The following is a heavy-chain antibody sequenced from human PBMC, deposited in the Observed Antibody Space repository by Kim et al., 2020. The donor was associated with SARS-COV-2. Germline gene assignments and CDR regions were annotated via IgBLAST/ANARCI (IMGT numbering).Heavy chain of an antibody. V-gene: IGHV3-48*01. CDR3: ARVLGVYSDILTGYSAFGYYGMEV. Sequence: GGSLRRSCAASGFTFSSYSMNWVRQAPGKGLDWVSYISSSSSTIYYADSVKGRFTISRDNAKNSLYLQMNSLRAEDTAVYYCARVLGVYSDILTGYSAFGYYGMEVWGQGTTVTVSS. D-gene: IGHD3-9*01. CDR1: GFTFSSYS. CDR2: ISSSSSTI. J-gene: IGHJ6*02.